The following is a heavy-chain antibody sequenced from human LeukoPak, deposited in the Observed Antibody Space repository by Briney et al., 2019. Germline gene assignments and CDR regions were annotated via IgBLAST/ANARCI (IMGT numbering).Heavy chain of an antibody. J-gene: IGHJ4*02. V-gene: IGHV1-2*06. CDR2: INPNSGGT. CDR3: ARDLAGYGDYGFDY. D-gene: IGHD4-17*01. CDR1: GYTFTGYY. Sequence: ASVKVSCKASGYTFTGYYMHWVRQAPGQGLEWMGRINPNSGGTNYAQKFQGRVTMTRDTSISTAYMELSRLRSDDTAVYYCARDLAGYGDYGFDYWGQGNLVTVSS.